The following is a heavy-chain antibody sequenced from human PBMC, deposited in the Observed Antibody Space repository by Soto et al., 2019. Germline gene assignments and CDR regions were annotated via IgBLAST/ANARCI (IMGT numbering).Heavy chain of an antibody. CDR3: ARDLMKSGGNYYYYYGMDV. V-gene: IGHV3-13*01. CDR2: IGTAGDT. CDR1: GFTFSSYD. Sequence: GGSLRLSCAASGFTFSSYDMHWVRQATGKGLEWVSAIGTAGDTYYPGSVKGRFTISRENAKNSLYLQMNSLRAEDTAVYYCARDLMKSGGNYYYYYGMDVWGQGTTVTVSS. J-gene: IGHJ6*02. D-gene: IGHD2-15*01.